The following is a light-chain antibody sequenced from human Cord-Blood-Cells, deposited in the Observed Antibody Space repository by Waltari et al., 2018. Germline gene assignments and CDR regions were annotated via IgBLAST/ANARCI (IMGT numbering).Light chain of an antibody. CDR2: WAS. Sequence: DIVMTQSPDSLAVSLRERDTINCKSSQSVLYSSNNKNYLAWYQQKPGQHPKLLIYWASTRESGVPDRFSGSGSGTDFTLTISSLQAEDVAVYYCQQYYSTPPTFGQGTKVEIK. V-gene: IGKV4-1*01. J-gene: IGKJ1*01. CDR1: QSVLYSSNNKNY. CDR3: QQYYSTPPT.